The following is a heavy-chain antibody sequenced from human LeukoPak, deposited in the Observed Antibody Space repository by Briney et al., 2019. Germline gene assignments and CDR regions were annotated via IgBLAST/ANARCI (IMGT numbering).Heavy chain of an antibody. Sequence: SETLSLTCTVSGGSISSYYWSWIRQPPGKGLEWIGYIYYSGSTNYNPSLKSRVTISVDTSKNQFSLKLSSVTAADTAVYYCARVSDAAGTEYLGQGTMVTVSS. J-gene: IGHJ4*02. D-gene: IGHD6-13*01. CDR3: ARVSDAAGTEY. CDR2: IYYSGST. CDR1: GGSISSYY. V-gene: IGHV4-59*01.